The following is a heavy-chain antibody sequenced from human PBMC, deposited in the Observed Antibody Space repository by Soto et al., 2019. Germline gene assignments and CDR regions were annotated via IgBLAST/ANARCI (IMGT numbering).Heavy chain of an antibody. CDR3: AKLAGYCSGNSCHGDYAMDV. CDR2: IYYSGST. CDR1: GGSISSGGYY. J-gene: IGHJ6*02. V-gene: IGHV4-31*03. Sequence: SETLSLTCTVSGGSISSGGYYWSWIRQHPGKGLDWIGYIYYSGSTYYNPSLKSRVTISVDTSKNQFSLKLSSVTAADTAVYYCAKLAGYCSGNSCHGDYAMDVWGQGTTVTVSS. D-gene: IGHD2-15*01.